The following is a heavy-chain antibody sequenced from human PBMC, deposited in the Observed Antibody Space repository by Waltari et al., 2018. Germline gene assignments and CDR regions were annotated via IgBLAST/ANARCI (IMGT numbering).Heavy chain of an antibody. CDR1: GVTFTGYY. Sequence: HVQLVRSGAEVPRPGPSVTVFSTASGVTFTGYYMPWMRQGPGQGLEWMGRINPNSGGTNNAQKFQGRVTMTRDTSISTAYMELSSLGSEDTAVYYRARDYRSYDAFDYWGQGTLVTVSS. D-gene: IGHD5-12*01. CDR3: ARDYRSYDAFDY. V-gene: IGHV1-2*02. J-gene: IGHJ4*02. CDR2: INPNSGGT.